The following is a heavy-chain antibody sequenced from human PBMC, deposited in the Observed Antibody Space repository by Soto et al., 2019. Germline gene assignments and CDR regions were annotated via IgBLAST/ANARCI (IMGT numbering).Heavy chain of an antibody. D-gene: IGHD5-12*01. Sequence: EALLVESGGGLVQPGGSLRLSCAASGFNFNFFWMHWVRQAPGKGLVWVSRINGDGSTTDYADSVKGRFTISRDKAKNTLFLQMDSLRVEDTAVYYCVRDSPTNLEDADTVASWFDPWGQGTLVTVSS. CDR3: VRDSPTNLEDADTVASWFDP. CDR2: INGDGSTT. CDR1: GFNFNFFW. V-gene: IGHV3-74*01. J-gene: IGHJ5*02.